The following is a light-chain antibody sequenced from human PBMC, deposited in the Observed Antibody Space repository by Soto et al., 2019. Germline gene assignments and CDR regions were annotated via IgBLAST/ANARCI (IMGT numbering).Light chain of an antibody. V-gene: IGLV2-14*02. CDR2: DVT. J-gene: IGLJ3*02. CDR1: SSDVGSYNL. Sequence: QSALTQPASVSGSPGQSITISCTGTSSDVGSYNLVSWYQQHPGKAPKLMIYDVTKRPSGVPDRFSGSKSGNTASLTISGIQAEDEADYYCCSYAGSYTLWVFGGGTKLTVL. CDR3: CSYAGSYTLWV.